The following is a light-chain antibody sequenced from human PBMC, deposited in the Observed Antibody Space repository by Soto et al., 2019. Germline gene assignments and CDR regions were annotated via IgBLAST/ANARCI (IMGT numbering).Light chain of an antibody. CDR1: QRVSYN. V-gene: IGKV3-15*01. Sequence: EIMMTQSPATLSVSPGETATLSCRASQRVSYNLAWYQQKPGQGPRLLSYGAFTRATGIPARFSGSGSGTDFTLTLSSLQSEDFAVYYCQQYKNWPPLTFGGGKKVEIK. CDR2: GAF. CDR3: QQYKNWPPLT. J-gene: IGKJ4*01.